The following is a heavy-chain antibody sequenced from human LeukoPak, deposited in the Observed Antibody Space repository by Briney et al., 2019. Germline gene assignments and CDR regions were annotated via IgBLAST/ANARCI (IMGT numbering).Heavy chain of an antibody. CDR1: GYSISSSNW. CDR3: ARNPSGGLVPLNWFDP. D-gene: IGHD6-13*01. V-gene: IGHV4-28*01. Sequence: SETLSLTCAVSGYSISSSNWWGWIRQPPGKGLEWIGYIYYSGSTYYNPPLKSRVTMSVDTSKNQFSLKLSSVTAVDTAVYYCARNPSGGLVPLNWFDPWGQGTLVTVSS. J-gene: IGHJ5*02. CDR2: IYYSGST.